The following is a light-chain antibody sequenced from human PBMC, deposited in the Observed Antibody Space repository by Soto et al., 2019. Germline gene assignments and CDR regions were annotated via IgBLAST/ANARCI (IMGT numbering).Light chain of an antibody. Sequence: EIVMTQSPATLSVSPGERATLSCRASQSVSSNLAWYQQKPGQAPRLLIYDASTRDSGIPARFSGSGSGTEFTLTISSLQSEDFAVYYCQQYDNWPPYTFGQGTKLEIK. CDR3: QQYDNWPPYT. CDR1: QSVSSN. J-gene: IGKJ2*01. CDR2: DAS. V-gene: IGKV3-15*01.